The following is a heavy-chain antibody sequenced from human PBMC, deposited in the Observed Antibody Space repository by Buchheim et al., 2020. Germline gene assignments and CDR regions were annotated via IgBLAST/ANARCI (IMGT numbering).Heavy chain of an antibody. D-gene: IGHD5-24*01. Sequence: QVQLVESGGGVVQPGRSLRLSCAASGFTFSSYGMYWVRQAPGKGLEWVAVIWYDGSNKYYADSVKGRFTISRDNSKNTLYLQMNSLRAEHTAVYYCARKGVDGWYYYYMDVWGRETT. CDR1: GFTFSSYG. CDR2: IWYDGSNK. V-gene: IGHV3-33*01. J-gene: IGHJ6*03. CDR3: ARKGVDGWYYYYMDV.